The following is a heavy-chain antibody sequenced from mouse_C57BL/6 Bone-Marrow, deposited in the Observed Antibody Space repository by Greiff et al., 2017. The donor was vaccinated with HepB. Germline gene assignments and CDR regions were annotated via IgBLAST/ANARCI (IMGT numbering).Heavy chain of an antibody. CDR1: GYTFTSYW. Sequence: QVQLQQPGAELVKPGASVKLSCKASGYTFTSYWMHWVKQRPGQGLEWIGMIHPNSGSTNYNEKFKSKATLTVDKSSSTAYMQLSSLTSEDSAVYYCARSQSRCSAWFAYWGQGTLVTVSA. CDR3: ARSQSRCSAWFAY. V-gene: IGHV1-64*01. J-gene: IGHJ3*01. CDR2: IHPNSGST. D-gene: IGHD3-1*01.